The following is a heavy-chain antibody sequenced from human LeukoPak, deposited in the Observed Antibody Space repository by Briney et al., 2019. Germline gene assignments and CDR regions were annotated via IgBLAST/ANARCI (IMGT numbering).Heavy chain of an antibody. Sequence: SETLSLSCAVSGESFSVYYWSWIRQSPGKGLEWIAEINHRGDTNYNPSVKSRVTISIDKSKNQVSLKVMSLTAADTAVNYCARGPTISETGYFDFWGQGTLVTVSS. V-gene: IGHV4-34*01. CDR1: GESFSVYY. J-gene: IGHJ4*03. D-gene: IGHD1-1*01. CDR2: INHRGDT. CDR3: ARGPTISETGYFDF.